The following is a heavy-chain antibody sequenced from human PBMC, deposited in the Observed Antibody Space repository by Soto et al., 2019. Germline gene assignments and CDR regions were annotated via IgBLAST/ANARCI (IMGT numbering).Heavy chain of an antibody. CDR3: ARAGGLYYYDSSGFDY. CDR2: IIPIFGTA. V-gene: IGHV1-69*13. J-gene: IGHJ4*02. CDR1: GGTFSSYA. Sequence: GASVKVSCKASGGTFSSYAISWVRQAPGQGLEWMGGIIPIFGTANYAQKFQGRVTITADESTSTAYMELSSLRSEDTAVYYCARAGGLYYYDSSGFDYWGQGTLVTVSS. D-gene: IGHD3-22*01.